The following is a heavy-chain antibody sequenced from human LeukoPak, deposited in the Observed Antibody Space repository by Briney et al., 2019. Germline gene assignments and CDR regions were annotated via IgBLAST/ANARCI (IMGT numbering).Heavy chain of an antibody. Sequence: EASVKVSYKASGYTFTSYGISWVRQAPGQGLEWMGWISAYNGNTNYAQKLQGRVTMTTDTSTSTAYMELRSLRSDDTAVYYCARAPLYDSSGPRWGFDYWGQGTLVTVSS. J-gene: IGHJ4*02. CDR1: GYTFTSYG. V-gene: IGHV1-18*01. CDR2: ISAYNGNT. D-gene: IGHD3-22*01. CDR3: ARAPLYDSSGPRWGFDY.